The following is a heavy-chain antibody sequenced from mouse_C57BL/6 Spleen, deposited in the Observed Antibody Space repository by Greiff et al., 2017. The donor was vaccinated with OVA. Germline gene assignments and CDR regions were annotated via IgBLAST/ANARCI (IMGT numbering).Heavy chain of an antibody. V-gene: IGHV10-1*01. J-gene: IGHJ4*01. Sequence: EVKVVESGGGLVQPKGSLKLSCAASGFSFNTYAMNWVRQAPGKGLEWVARIRSKSNNYATYYADSVKDRFTISRDDSESMLYLQMNNLKTEDTAMYYCVRHEGYDGYAMDYWGQGTSVTVSS. CDR1: GFSFNTYA. CDR3: VRHEGYDGYAMDY. CDR2: IRSKSNNYAT. D-gene: IGHD2-2*01.